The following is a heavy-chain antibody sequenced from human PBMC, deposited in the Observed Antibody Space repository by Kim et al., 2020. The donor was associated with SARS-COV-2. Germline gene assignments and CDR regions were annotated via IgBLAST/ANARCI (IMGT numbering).Heavy chain of an antibody. V-gene: IGHV5-10-1*01. J-gene: IGHJ4*02. CDR3: AVRLAVAEYYFDY. CDR1: GYSFTSYW. CDR2: IDPSDSYT. D-gene: IGHD6-19*01. Sequence: GESLKISCKGSGYSFTSYWISWVRQMPGKGLEWMGRIDPSDSYTNYSPSFQGHVTISADKSISTAYLQWSSLKASDTAMYYCAVRLAVAEYYFDYWGQGTLVTVSS.